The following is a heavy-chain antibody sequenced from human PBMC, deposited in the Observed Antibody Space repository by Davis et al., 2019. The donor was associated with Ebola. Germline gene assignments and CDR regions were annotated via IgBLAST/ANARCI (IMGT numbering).Heavy chain of an antibody. V-gene: IGHV3-9*01. CDR1: GFTFDDYA. J-gene: IGHJ6*04. Sequence: GGSLRLSCAASGFTFDDYAMHWVRQAPGKGLEWVSGISWNSGSIGYADSVKGRFTISRDNAKNSLYLQMNSLRAEDTALYYCAKVRFPAWVAHYYYYGMDVWGKGTTVTVSS. D-gene: IGHD2-15*01. CDR2: ISWNSGSI. CDR3: AKVRFPAWVAHYYYYGMDV.